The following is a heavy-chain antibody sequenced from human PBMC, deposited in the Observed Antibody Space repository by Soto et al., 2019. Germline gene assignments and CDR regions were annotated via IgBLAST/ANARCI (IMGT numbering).Heavy chain of an antibody. CDR3: AGDRDYYGSGNYYTRIDF. D-gene: IGHD3-10*01. V-gene: IGHV1-69*01. CDR2: IIPIFGTP. CDR1: GVIFSTYA. Sequence: QVQLVQSGAELKKPGSSVKVSCKASGVIFSTYAISWLRQAPGQGLEWIGGIIPIFGTPNYAQRFQGRGTITADESTTTSNVELSRLKSEDTDVHYCAGDRDYYGSGNYYTRIDFWGQGTLVTVSS. J-gene: IGHJ4*02.